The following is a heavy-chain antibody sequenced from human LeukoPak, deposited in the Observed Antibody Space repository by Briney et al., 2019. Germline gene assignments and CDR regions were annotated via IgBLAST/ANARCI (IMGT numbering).Heavy chain of an antibody. CDR1: GFTFSSYW. Sequence: GGSLRLSCAASGFTFSSYWMSWVRQAPGKGLEWVSAISGSGGSTYYADSVKGRFTISRDNSKNTLYLQMNSLRAEDTAVYYCAKADLWFGELLGFDPWGQGTLVTVSS. D-gene: IGHD3-10*01. CDR3: AKADLWFGELLGFDP. J-gene: IGHJ5*02. V-gene: IGHV3-23*01. CDR2: ISGSGGST.